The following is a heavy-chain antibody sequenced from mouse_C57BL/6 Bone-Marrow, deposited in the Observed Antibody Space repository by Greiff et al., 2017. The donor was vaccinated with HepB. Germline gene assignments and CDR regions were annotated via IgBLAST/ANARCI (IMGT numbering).Heavy chain of an antibody. V-gene: IGHV1-69*01. CDR2: IDPSDSYT. Sequence: QVQLQQPGAELVMPGASVKLSCKASGYTFTSYWMHWVQQRPGQGLEWIGEIDPSDSYTNYNQKFKGKSTLTVDKPSSTAYMQVSSLTSEDSAVYYCARIYDGYYFDYWGQGTTLTVSS. CDR3: ARIYDGYYFDY. D-gene: IGHD2-3*01. CDR1: GYTFTSYW. J-gene: IGHJ2*01.